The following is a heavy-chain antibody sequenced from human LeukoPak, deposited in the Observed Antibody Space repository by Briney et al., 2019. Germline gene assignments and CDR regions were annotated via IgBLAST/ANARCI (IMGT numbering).Heavy chain of an antibody. Sequence: PGGSLRLSCAASGFTFSSYAMSWVRQAPGKGLEWVSAISGSGGSTYYADSVKGRFTISRDNSKNTLYLQMNSLRAEDTAVYYCAKDRAGYCSSTSCYRYGMDVWGQGTTVTVSS. CDR2: ISGSGGST. CDR3: AKDRAGYCSSTSCYRYGMDV. CDR1: GFTFSSYA. D-gene: IGHD2-2*02. V-gene: IGHV3-23*01. J-gene: IGHJ6*02.